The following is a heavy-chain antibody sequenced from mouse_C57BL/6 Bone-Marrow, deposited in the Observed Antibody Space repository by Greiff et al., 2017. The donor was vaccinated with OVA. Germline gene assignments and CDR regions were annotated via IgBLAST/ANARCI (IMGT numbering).Heavy chain of an antibody. Sequence: QVQLQQPGAELVKPGASVKLSCKASGYTFTSYWMHWVKQRPGQGLEWIGMIHPNSGSTNYNEKFKSKATLTVDKSSSTAYMQLSSLTSEDSAVYYCARRGSSYGAWFAYWGQGTLVTVSA. J-gene: IGHJ3*01. V-gene: IGHV1-64*01. CDR2: IHPNSGST. CDR3: ARRGSSYGAWFAY. D-gene: IGHD1-1*01. CDR1: GYTFTSYW.